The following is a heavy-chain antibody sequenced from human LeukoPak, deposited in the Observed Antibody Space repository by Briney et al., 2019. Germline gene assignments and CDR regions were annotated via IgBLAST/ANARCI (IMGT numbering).Heavy chain of an antibody. CDR1: GYTLTSYA. CDR2: INAGNGNT. Sequence: ASVKVSCKASGYTLTSYAMHWVRQAPGQRLEWMGWINAGNGNTKYSQKFQGRVTITRDTSASTAYMELSSLRSEDTAVYYCARSGYCSSTSCPGGYFQHWGQGTLVTVSS. D-gene: IGHD2-2*01. CDR3: ARSGYCSSTSCPGGYFQH. V-gene: IGHV1-3*01. J-gene: IGHJ1*01.